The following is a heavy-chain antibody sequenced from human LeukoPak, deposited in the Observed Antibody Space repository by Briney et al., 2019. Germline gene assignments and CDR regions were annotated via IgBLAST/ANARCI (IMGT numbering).Heavy chain of an antibody. V-gene: IGHV1-46*01. J-gene: IGHJ5*02. CDR3: ARDQSGEWELLSGWWFDP. CDR1: GYSFSTHC. CDR2: INPSGGFT. Sequence: ASVKVSCKASGYSFSTHCMHWVRQAPGQGLEWMGIINPSGGFTSYAQKLQGRVTVTTDMSTSTVYMELSNLRSADTAVYYCARDQSGEWELLSGWWFDPWGQGTLVTVSS. D-gene: IGHD1-26*01.